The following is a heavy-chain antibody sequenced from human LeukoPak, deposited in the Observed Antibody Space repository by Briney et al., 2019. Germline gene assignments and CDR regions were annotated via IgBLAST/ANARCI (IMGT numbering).Heavy chain of an antibody. V-gene: IGHV4-34*01. CDR3: ARGRPHGNDY. D-gene: IGHD4-23*01. Sequence: SETLSLTCAVYGGSFSGYYWSWIRQPPGKGLEWIGEINHSGSANYNPSLKSRVTISVDTSKNQFSLKLSSVTAADTAVYYCARGRPHGNDYWGQGTLVTVSS. J-gene: IGHJ4*02. CDR1: GGSFSGYY. CDR2: INHSGSA.